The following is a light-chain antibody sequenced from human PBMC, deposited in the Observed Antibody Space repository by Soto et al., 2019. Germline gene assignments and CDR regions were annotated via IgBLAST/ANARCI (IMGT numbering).Light chain of an antibody. CDR2: EVI. Sequence: QSVLTQPPSASGSPGQSVTFSCTGTSSDVGHYNYVSWYQQHPGKGPKLIIYEVINRPSGVPDRFSGSKSGNTASLTVSGLQAEDEADYYCKSYAGSNTVIFGGGTKLTVL. V-gene: IGLV2-8*01. CDR3: KSYAGSNTVI. CDR1: SSDVGHYNY. J-gene: IGLJ2*01.